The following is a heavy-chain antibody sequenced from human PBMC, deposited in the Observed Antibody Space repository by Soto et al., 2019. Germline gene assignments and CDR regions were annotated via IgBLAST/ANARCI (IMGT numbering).Heavy chain of an antibody. D-gene: IGHD1-20*01. CDR2: VFYTGFT. CDR1: GASISGSYYY. Sequence: SETLSLTCAVSGASISGSYYYWAWLRQSPGKGPEWIGSVFYTGFTSYNPSLESRVPVSVDTSKSQFSLKLSAVTAADTAVYYCATSQKGYNWNYFDHWGQGALVTVSS. J-gene: IGHJ4*02. CDR3: ATSQKGYNWNYFDH. V-gene: IGHV4-39*01.